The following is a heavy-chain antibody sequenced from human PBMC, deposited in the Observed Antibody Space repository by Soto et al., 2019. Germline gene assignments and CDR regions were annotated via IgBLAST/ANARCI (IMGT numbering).Heavy chain of an antibody. Sequence: QVQLEESGGGLVKPGGSLRLSCAASGFTFSAVYMSWIRQAPNKGLEYISYISSSGTSANYADSVKGRFTISRDNAKNSLYLQMNSLRAEITAVYYCARDRGAVTGDYFDYWGQGALVTVSP. CDR3: ARDRGAVTGDYFDY. CDR1: GFTFSAVY. CDR2: ISSSGTSA. D-gene: IGHD3-10*01. V-gene: IGHV3-11*05. J-gene: IGHJ4*02.